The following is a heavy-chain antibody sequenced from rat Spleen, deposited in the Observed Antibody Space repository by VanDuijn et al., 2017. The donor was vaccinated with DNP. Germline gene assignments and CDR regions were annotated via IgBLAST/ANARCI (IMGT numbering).Heavy chain of an antibody. CDR1: GFTFSNYF. V-gene: IGHV5S11*01. J-gene: IGHJ4*01. D-gene: IGHD1-3*01. CDR3: ARHRAGSYALDA. CDR2: ITPGGGNP. Sequence: EVQLVESGRGLVQPGESMKLSCAASGFTFSNYFMAWVRQAPTKGLEWVASITPGGGNPYYRDSVKGRFTISRDNTKSTLYLQMDSLRSEETATYYCARHRAGSYALDAWGQGTSVTVSS.